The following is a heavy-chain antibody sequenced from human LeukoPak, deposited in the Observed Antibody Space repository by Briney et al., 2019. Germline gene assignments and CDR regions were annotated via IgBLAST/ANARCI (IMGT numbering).Heavy chain of an antibody. Sequence: ASVKVSCKASGYTFTSYGISWVRQAPGQGLEWMGWISAYNGNTNYAQKPQGRVTMTTDTSTSTAYMELRSLRSDDTAVYYCARVILATNYYYYYYMDVWGKGTTVTISS. V-gene: IGHV1-18*01. D-gene: IGHD5-12*01. CDR2: ISAYNGNT. CDR1: GYTFTSYG. CDR3: ARVILATNYYYYYYMDV. J-gene: IGHJ6*03.